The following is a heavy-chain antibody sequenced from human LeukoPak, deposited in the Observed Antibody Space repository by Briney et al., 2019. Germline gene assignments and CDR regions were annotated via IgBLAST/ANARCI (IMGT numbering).Heavy chain of an antibody. Sequence: ASVKVSCKASGYSFTGYYMHWVRQAPGQGLEWMGWITPNSGGTSYAQKFQGRVTMTRDTSISTAYMKLSRLRSDDTAVYYCARDPQEYCGGGSCYLYYFDYWGQGTLVTVSS. D-gene: IGHD2-15*01. CDR1: GYSFTGYY. CDR3: ARDPQEYCGGGSCYLYYFDY. CDR2: ITPNSGGT. V-gene: IGHV1-2*02. J-gene: IGHJ4*02.